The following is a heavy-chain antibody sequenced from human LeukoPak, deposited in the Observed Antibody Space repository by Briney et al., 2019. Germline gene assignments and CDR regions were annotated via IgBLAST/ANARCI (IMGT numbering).Heavy chain of an antibody. J-gene: IGHJ4*02. D-gene: IGHD6-19*01. Sequence: ASVKVSCKASGYTFTGYYMHWVRQAPGQGLEWMGRINPNSGGTNYAQKFQGRVTMPRDTSISPPYLELSRLRADDTAVSFCSRELFPTYSSGWYTFTLDYWGQGTLVTVSS. CDR2: INPNSGGT. CDR1: GYTFTGYY. CDR3: SRELFPTYSSGWYTFTLDY. V-gene: IGHV1-2*06.